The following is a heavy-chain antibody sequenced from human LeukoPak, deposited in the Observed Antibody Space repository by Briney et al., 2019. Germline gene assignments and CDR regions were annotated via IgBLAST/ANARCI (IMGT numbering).Heavy chain of an antibody. CDR2: INPNSGGT. J-gene: IGHJ6*03. CDR1: GYTFTGYY. Sequence: ASVKVSCKASGYTFTGYYMHWVRQAPGQGLEWMGWINPNSGGTNYAQKFQGRVPMTRDTSISTAYMELSRLRSDDTAVYYCARVWNYYGSGKDYMDVWGKGTTVTVSS. V-gene: IGHV1-2*02. D-gene: IGHD3-10*01. CDR3: ARVWNYYGSGKDYMDV.